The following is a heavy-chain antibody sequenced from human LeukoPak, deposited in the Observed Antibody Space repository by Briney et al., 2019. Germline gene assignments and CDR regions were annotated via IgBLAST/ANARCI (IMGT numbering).Heavy chain of an antibody. V-gene: IGHV4/OR15-8*02. Sequence: SETLSLTCVVSGASISSSDWWSWVRQSPGKGLEWIGEINQIGNTNYIPSLKSRLTISIDTSNNQFSLNLTSVTAADTGVYYCARIRRPLKGYFDHWGQGTLVT. J-gene: IGHJ4*02. CDR1: GASISSSDW. CDR3: ARIRRPLKGYFDH. CDR2: INQIGNT.